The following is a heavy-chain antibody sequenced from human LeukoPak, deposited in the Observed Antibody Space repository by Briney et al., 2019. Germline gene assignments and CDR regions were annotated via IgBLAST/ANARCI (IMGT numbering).Heavy chain of an antibody. Sequence: ASVKVSCKASGYTFTGYYMHWVRQAPGQGLEWMGRINPNSGGTNYAQKFQGRVTMTRDTSISTAYMELSRLRSDDTAVYYCARENIPVAGTLPDYWGHGTPVTVSS. D-gene: IGHD6-19*01. J-gene: IGHJ4*01. CDR1: GYTFTGYY. CDR3: ARENIPVAGTLPDY. V-gene: IGHV1-2*06. CDR2: INPNSGGT.